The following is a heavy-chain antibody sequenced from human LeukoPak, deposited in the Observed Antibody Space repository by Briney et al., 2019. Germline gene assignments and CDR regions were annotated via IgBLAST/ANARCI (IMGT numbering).Heavy chain of an antibody. CDR1: GFTFSHYG. CDR2: ISYDGSNK. CDR3: VKVGYYYDI. Sequence: GTSLRLSCAASGFTFSHYGMHWVRQAPGKGLEWVAVISYDGSNKYYTDSVKGRFTISRDNSKNTLYLQMNSLRAEDTAVYYCVKVGYYYDIWGQGTMVTVSS. D-gene: IGHD3-10*01. J-gene: IGHJ3*02. V-gene: IGHV3-30*18.